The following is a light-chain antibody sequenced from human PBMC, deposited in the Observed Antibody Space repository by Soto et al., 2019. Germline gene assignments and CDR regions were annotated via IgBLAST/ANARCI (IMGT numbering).Light chain of an antibody. CDR2: DVS. CDR3: SSYTSSSSLWV. CDR1: SSDVGGYNY. V-gene: IGLV2-14*01. J-gene: IGLJ1*01. Sequence: QSALTQPASVPGSPGQSITISCTGTSSDVGGYNYVSWYQQHPGKAPKLMIYDVSNRPSGVSNRFSGSKSGNTASLTISGLQAEDEADYYCSSYTSSSSLWVFGTGTKVTVL.